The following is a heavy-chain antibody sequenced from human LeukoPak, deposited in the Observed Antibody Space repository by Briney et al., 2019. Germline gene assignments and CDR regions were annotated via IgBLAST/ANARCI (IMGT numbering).Heavy chain of an antibody. CDR2: IYYSGST. J-gene: IGHJ4*02. V-gene: IGHV4-59*08. CDR1: GGSISSYY. CDR3: ARQGAVAGRFDY. Sequence: SETLSLTCAVYGGSISSYYWSWIRQPPGKGLEWIGYIYYSGSTNYNPSLKSRVTISVDTSKNQFSLKLSSVTAADTAVYYCARQGAVAGRFDYWGQGTLVTVSS. D-gene: IGHD6-19*01.